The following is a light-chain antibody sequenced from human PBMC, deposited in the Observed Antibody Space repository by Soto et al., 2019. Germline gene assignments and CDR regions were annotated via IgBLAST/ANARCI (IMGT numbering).Light chain of an antibody. CDR2: EVR. Sequence: QSVLTQPASVSGSPGQSITISCTGTSNDIGGYNYVSWYQHRPGEAPKLMIYEVRNRPSGVSSRFSGSKSDNTASLTISGLQAEDEADYYCSSYTSTSTLVVLGGGTKLTVL. CDR1: SNDIGGYNY. V-gene: IGLV2-14*01. J-gene: IGLJ2*01. CDR3: SSYTSTSTLVV.